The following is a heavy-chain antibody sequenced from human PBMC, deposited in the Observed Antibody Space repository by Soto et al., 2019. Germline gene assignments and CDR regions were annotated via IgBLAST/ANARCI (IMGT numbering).Heavy chain of an antibody. Sequence: SGTLSLTCTVSGGSINSYYWSWIRQPPGKGLEWIGYIYYTGSTDYNPSLKSRVTISLDTSKNQFSLKLSSVTAADTAVYYCASPKAWGQGTLVTVSS. CDR3: ASPKA. V-gene: IGHV4-59*08. CDR2: IYYTGST. J-gene: IGHJ5*02. CDR1: GGSINSYY.